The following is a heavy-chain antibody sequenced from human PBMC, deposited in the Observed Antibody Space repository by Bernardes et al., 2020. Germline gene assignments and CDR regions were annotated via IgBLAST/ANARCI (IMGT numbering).Heavy chain of an antibody. Sequence: GGSLRLSCAASGFTFSSYGMHWVRQAPGKGLEWVAVISYDGSNKYYADSVKGRFTISRDNSKNTLYLQMNSLRAEDTAVYYCAKDRCSGGSCYDLVLDNWFDPWGQGTLVTVSS. CDR3: AKDRCSGGSCYDLVLDNWFDP. V-gene: IGHV3-30*18. CDR2: ISYDGSNK. J-gene: IGHJ5*02. D-gene: IGHD2-15*01. CDR1: GFTFSSYG.